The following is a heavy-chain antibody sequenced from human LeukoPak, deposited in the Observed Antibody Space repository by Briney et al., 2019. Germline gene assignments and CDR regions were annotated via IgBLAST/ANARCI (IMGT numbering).Heavy chain of an antibody. CDR1: GFTFTAHS. Sequence: PGGSLRLSCAISGFTFTAHSMNWVRPAPGKGLEWVSFISSDSTYKYYGDSVKGRFTISRDNANVYLQMNSLRAEDTATYHCAREYDSKGRFDNWGQGTLVIVSS. CDR3: AREYDSKGRFDN. J-gene: IGHJ4*02. CDR2: ISSDSTYK. V-gene: IGHV3-21*01. D-gene: IGHD3-22*01.